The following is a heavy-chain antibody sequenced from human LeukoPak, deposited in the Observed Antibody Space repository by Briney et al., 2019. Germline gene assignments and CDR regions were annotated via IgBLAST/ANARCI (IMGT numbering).Heavy chain of an antibody. CDR2: IYYSGST. Sequence: SETLSLTCNVSGGSVSSSNHHWAWIRQSPGMGLEWVGYIYYSGSTYYNPSLKSRVTISVDTSKNQFSLKLSSVTAADTAVYYCARDPPGGWFDPWGQGTLVTVSS. V-gene: IGHV4-31*03. D-gene: IGHD1-14*01. CDR1: GGSVSSSNHH. CDR3: ARDPPGGWFDP. J-gene: IGHJ5*02.